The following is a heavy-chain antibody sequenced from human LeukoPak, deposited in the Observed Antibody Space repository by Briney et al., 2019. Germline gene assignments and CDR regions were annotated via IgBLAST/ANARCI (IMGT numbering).Heavy chain of an antibody. CDR3: AKDLNYYMDV. J-gene: IGHJ6*03. V-gene: IGHV3-30-3*01. Sequence: HPGGSLRLSCAASGFTFSSYAMHWVRQAPGKGLEWVAVISYDGSNKYYADSVKGRFTISRDNSKNTLYLQMNSLRAEDTAVYYCAKDLNYYMDVWGKGTTVTVSS. CDR2: ISYDGSNK. CDR1: GFTFSSYA.